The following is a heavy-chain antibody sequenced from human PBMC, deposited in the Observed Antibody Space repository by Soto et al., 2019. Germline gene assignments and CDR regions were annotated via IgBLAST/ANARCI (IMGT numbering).Heavy chain of an antibody. J-gene: IGHJ6*02. CDR2: IIPVLGTP. V-gene: IGHV1-69*01. Sequence: QVLLVQSSAEVKKPGSSVKVSCKASGGTFTSTAFSWVRQAPGQGLEWMGGIIPVLGTPNYAQKFQDRLTVTADASTTTVHMERSSLRSDDTAVYYCASSAGLDHLLNYYGLNVWGQGTTVTVSS. CDR3: ASSAGLDHLLNYYGLNV. D-gene: IGHD6-13*01. CDR1: GGTFTSTA.